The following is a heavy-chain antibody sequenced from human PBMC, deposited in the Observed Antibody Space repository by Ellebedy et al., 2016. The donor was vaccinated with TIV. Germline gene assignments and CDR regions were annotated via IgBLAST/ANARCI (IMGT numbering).Heavy chain of an antibody. J-gene: IGHJ4*02. Sequence: GESLKISCAASGFTFSSYWMYWVRQAPGKGLEWVSRMKGDGSSVTYADSVKGRFAISRDNAKNSLYLQMNSLRADDTAVYYCARALTTGSYYFDFWGQGTLVIVSS. CDR1: GFTFSSYW. CDR3: ARALTTGSYYFDF. V-gene: IGHV3-74*01. CDR2: MKGDGSSV. D-gene: IGHD1-1*01.